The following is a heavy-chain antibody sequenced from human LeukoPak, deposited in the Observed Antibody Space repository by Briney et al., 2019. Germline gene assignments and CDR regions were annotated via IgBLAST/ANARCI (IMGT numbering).Heavy chain of an antibody. Sequence: GGSLRLSCAASGFTFSSYSMNWVRQAPGKGLEWVSSISSSYIYYADSVKGRFTISRDNARNSLYPQMNSLRAEDTAVYYCARDGLAAATLHWCFDLWGRGTLVTVSS. J-gene: IGHJ2*01. V-gene: IGHV3-21*01. CDR3: ARDGLAAATLHWCFDL. CDR1: GFTFSSYS. CDR2: ISSSYI. D-gene: IGHD2-15*01.